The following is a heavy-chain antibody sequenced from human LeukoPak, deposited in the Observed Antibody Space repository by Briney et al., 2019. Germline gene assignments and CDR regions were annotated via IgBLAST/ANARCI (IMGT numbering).Heavy chain of an antibody. D-gene: IGHD6-19*01. Sequence: GGSLRLSCAASGFTFDNYAMTWVRQAPGKGLEWVSGINWNGGSTGYADSVKGRFTISRDNAKNSLYLQMNSLRAEDTALYYCARDSSGWSGMDVWGKGTTVTVSS. CDR2: INWNGGST. CDR1: GFTFDNYA. V-gene: IGHV3-20*04. J-gene: IGHJ6*03. CDR3: ARDSSGWSGMDV.